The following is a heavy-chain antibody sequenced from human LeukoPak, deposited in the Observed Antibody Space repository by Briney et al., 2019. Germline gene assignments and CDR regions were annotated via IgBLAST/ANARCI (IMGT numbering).Heavy chain of an antibody. V-gene: IGHV4-38-2*02. D-gene: IGHD6-19*01. Sequence: PSETLSLTCTVSNSSINSIYYWGWIRQPPGKGLEWIASIYHSGSTYYNPSLKNRVTVSVDKSNNQFSLKLNSVTAADTAVYYCASKRQWLYYFDYWGQGTLVTVSS. CDR1: NSSINSIYY. CDR2: IYHSGST. CDR3: ASKRQWLYYFDY. J-gene: IGHJ4*02.